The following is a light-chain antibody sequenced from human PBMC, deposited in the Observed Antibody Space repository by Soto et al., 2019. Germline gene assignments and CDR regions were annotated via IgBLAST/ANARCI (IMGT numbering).Light chain of an antibody. CDR3: STWDGTRPGYV. CDR1: SSNIGNNY. CDR2: DNN. Sequence: QSVLTQSPSVSAAPGQTVTISCSGSSSNIGNNYVSWYQQLPGTAPKLLIYDNNKRPSGIPDRFSGSKSGTSGTLDITGLQNGDEADDYCSTWDGTRPGYVFGGGTKLTVL. J-gene: IGLJ2*01. V-gene: IGLV1-51*01.